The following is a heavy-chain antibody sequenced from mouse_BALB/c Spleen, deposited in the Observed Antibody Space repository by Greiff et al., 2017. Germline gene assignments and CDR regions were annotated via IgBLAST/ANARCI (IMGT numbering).Heavy chain of an antibody. CDR1: GFTFSSYG. D-gene: IGHD4-1*01. J-gene: IGHJ2*01. CDR3: ARRTGTWGDFDY. V-gene: IGHV5-6*02. CDR2: ISSGGSYT. Sequence: EVKLVESGGDLVKPGGSLKLSCAASGFTFSSYGMSWVRQTPDKRLEWVATISSGGSYTYYPDSVKGRFTISRDNAKNTLYLQMSSLKSEDTAMYYCARRTGTWGDFDYWGQGTTLTVSS.